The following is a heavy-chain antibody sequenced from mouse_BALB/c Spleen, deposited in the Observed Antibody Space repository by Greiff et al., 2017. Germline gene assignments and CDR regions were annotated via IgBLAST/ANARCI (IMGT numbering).Heavy chain of an antibody. CDR2: IWSGGST. V-gene: IGHV2-2*02. D-gene: IGHD4-1*01. Sequence: VHLVESGPGLVQPSQSLSITCTVSGFSLTSYGVHWVRQSPGKGLEWLGVIWSGGSTDYNAAFISRLSISKDNSKSQVFFKMNSLQANDTAIYYCARLNWEGYYAMDYWGQGTSVTVSS. CDR1: GFSLTSYG. CDR3: ARLNWEGYYAMDY. J-gene: IGHJ4*01.